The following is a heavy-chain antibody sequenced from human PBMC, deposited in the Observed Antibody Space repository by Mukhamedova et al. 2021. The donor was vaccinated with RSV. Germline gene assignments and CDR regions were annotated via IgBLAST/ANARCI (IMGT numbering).Heavy chain of an antibody. CDR2: IYSGGST. CDR3: ARPNYYDSSGKGVEDY. D-gene: IGHD3-22*01. V-gene: IGHV3-66*02. J-gene: IGHJ4*02. Sequence: GKGLEWVSVIYSGGSTYYADSVKGRFTISRDNSKNTLYLQMNSLRAEDTAVYYCARPNYYDSSGKGVEDYWGQGTLVTVSS.